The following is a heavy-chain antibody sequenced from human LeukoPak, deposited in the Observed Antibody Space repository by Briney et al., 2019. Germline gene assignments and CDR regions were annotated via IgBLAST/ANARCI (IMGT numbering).Heavy chain of an antibody. V-gene: IGHV3-30-3*01. CDR2: ISYDGSNK. CDR3: ARDVFEYSSSWYYFDY. D-gene: IGHD6-13*01. Sequence: AGGSLRLSCAASGFTFSNYWMSWVRQAPGKGLEWVAVISYDGSNKYYADSVKGRFTISRDNSKNTLYLQMNSPRAEDTAVYYCARDVFEYSSSWYYFDYWGQGTLVTVSS. CDR1: GFTFSNYW. J-gene: IGHJ4*02.